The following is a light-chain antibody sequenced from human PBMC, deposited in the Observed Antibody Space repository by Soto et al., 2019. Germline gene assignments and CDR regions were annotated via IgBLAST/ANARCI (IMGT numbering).Light chain of an antibody. CDR1: SSNIGSNT. CDR3: AAWDDSLNGPR. Sequence: QSVMTQPPSASGTPGQRVTISCSGSSSNIGSNTVNWYQQLPGTAPKLLIYNTNQRPSGVPDRFSGSKSGTSASLAITGLQSEDEADYYCAAWDDSLNGPRFGGGTKVTVL. J-gene: IGLJ2*01. V-gene: IGLV1-44*01. CDR2: NTN.